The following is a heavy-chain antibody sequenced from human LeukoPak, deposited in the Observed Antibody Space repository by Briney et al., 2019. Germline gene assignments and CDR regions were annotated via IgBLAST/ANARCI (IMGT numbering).Heavy chain of an antibody. CDR1: GGTFSSYT. V-gene: IGHV1-69*04. CDR2: IIPILGIA. J-gene: IGHJ5*02. CDR3: ARDHQVGHYYGSGTGVSWFDP. Sequence: SVKVSCKASGGTFSSYTISWVRQAPGQGLEWMGRIIPILGIANYAQKFQGRVTITADKSTSTAYMELSSLRSEDTAVYYCARDHQVGHYYGSGTGVSWFDPWGQGTLVTVSS. D-gene: IGHD3-10*01.